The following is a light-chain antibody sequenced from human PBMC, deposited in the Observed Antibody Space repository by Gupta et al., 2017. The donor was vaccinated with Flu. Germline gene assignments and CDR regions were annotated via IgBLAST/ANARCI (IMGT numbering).Light chain of an antibody. V-gene: IGLV1-40*01. CDR1: SSNIGAGYD. CDR2: GNN. Sequence: QSVLTQPPSVSAAPGQRVTISCTGSSSNIGAGYDVHWYQQLPGTAPKFLIFGNNNRPSGVPDRFSGSKSGTSASLAITGLQAEDEADYFCQSYDSSLRIVVFGGGTKLTVL. J-gene: IGLJ2*01. CDR3: QSYDSSLRIVV.